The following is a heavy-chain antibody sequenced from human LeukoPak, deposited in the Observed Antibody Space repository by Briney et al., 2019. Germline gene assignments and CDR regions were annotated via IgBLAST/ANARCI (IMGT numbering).Heavy chain of an antibody. J-gene: IGHJ4*02. CDR1: GFTFSNSW. Sequence: GGSLRLSCAASGFTFSNSWMTWVRQAPGKGLEWVANIKQDGSTNHYADSMRGGFTISRDNPKNSLYLPMNNLRADDTAVYYCTRDTEGTLDYWGQGILVTVAS. CDR2: IKQDGSTN. V-gene: IGHV3-7*01. CDR3: TRDTEGTLDY. D-gene: IGHD2-8*02.